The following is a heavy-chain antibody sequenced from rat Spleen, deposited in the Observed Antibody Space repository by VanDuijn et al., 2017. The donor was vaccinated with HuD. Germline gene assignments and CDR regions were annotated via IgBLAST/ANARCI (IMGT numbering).Heavy chain of an antibody. D-gene: IGHD1-12*02. Sequence: EVQLVESGGGLVQPGRSLKLSCAASGFTFSDYYMAWVRQAPTKGLEWVASISTGGGNTYYRDSVKGRFTIYRDNAKSTLYLQMDSLRSEDTATYYGARQSRYYYDGSYYRSQVDVMDAWGQGASVTVSS. CDR2: ISTGGGNT. V-gene: IGHV5-25*01. J-gene: IGHJ4*01. CDR1: GFTFSDYY. CDR3: ARQSRYYYDGSYYRSQVDVMDA.